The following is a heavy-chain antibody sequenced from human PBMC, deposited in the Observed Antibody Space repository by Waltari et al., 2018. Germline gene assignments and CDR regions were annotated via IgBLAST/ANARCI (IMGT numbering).Heavy chain of an antibody. D-gene: IGHD6-19*01. CDR2: IYSGGST. Sequence: EVQLVESGGGLVQPGGSLRRSCAASGFTVSSSYMSWVRQAPGKGLEWVSVIYSGGSTYYADSVKGRFTISRDNSKNTLYLQMNSLRAEDTAVYHCARDPGYSSGWVEFDPWGQGTPVTVSS. V-gene: IGHV3-66*01. CDR1: GFTVSSSY. CDR3: ARDPGYSSGWVEFDP. J-gene: IGHJ5*02.